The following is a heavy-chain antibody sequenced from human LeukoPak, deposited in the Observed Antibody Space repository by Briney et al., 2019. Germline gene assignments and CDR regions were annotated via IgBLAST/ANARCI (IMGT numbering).Heavy chain of an antibody. CDR3: AGDYYYYGMDV. V-gene: IGHV4-59*08. Sequence: SETLSLTCTVSGGSISSYYWSWIRQPPGKGLEWIGYTYYSGSTNYNPSLKSRVTISVDTSKNQFSLKLSSVTAADTAVYYCAGDYYYYGMDVWGQGTTVTVSS. CDR2: TYYSGST. CDR1: GGSISSYY. J-gene: IGHJ6*02.